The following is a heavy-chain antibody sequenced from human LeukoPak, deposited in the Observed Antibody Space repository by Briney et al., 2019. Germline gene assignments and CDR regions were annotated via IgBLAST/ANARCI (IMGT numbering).Heavy chain of an antibody. Sequence: ASVKVSCKASGYTFTGYYMHWVRQAPGQGLEWMGWINPNSGGTNYAQKLQGRVTMTTDTSTSTAYMELRSLRSDDTAVYYCAREAYSGYDFADYWGQGTLVTVSS. J-gene: IGHJ4*02. CDR2: INPNSGGT. D-gene: IGHD5-12*01. V-gene: IGHV1-2*02. CDR1: GYTFTGYY. CDR3: AREAYSGYDFADY.